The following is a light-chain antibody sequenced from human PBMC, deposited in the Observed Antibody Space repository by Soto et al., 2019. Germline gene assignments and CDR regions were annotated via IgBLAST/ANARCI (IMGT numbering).Light chain of an antibody. CDR3: QQSNDWPLT. J-gene: IGKJ4*01. V-gene: IGKV3-15*01. CDR2: GAS. Sequence: EIVMTQSPATLSVSPGERATLSCRASQSINNNLAWYQQKRGQGPRLLIYGASSRATGTPARFSGTGSGTGFTLTISSLQSEDFVIYYCQQSNDWPLTFGGGTKVEIK. CDR1: QSINNN.